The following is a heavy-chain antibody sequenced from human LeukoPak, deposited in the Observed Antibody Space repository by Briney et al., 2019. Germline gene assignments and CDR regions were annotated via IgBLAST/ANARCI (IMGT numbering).Heavy chain of an antibody. Sequence: GGSLRLSCAASGFTFSSYAMSWVRQAPGKGLEWVSAISGSGGSTYYADSVKGRFTISRDNSKNTLYLQMNSLRAEDTAVYYCAKDETYSSGWYSWFDPWGQGTLVTVSS. V-gene: IGHV3-23*01. CDR1: GFTFSSYA. CDR2: ISGSGGST. J-gene: IGHJ5*02. CDR3: AKDETYSSGWYSWFDP. D-gene: IGHD6-19*01.